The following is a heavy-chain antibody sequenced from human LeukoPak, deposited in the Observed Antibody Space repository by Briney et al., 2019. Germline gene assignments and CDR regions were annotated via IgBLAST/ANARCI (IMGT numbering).Heavy chain of an antibody. D-gene: IGHD3-10*01. V-gene: IGHV1-2*02. J-gene: IGHJ4*02. CDR2: ISPRSGDT. Sequence: ASVKVSCKASGYSFTDYFMHWVRQAPGQGLEWMGWISPRSGDTSYAQKFQGRVTMTRDTSINTVDMDLSGLTSDDTAVFYCARGREIHGGSDTKLDDYWGQGTLVTVSS. CDR3: ARGREIHGGSDTKLDDY. CDR1: GYSFTDYF.